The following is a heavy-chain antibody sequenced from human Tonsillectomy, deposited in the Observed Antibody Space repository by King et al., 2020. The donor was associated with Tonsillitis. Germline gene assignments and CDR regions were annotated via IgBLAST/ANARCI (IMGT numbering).Heavy chain of an antibody. CDR3: ASIHYYDFLDY. V-gene: IGHV4-30-4*01. CDR2: IYYSGGT. J-gene: IGHJ4*02. Sequence: QLQESGPGLVKPSQTLSLTCTVSGGAISSADYFCSWIRQPPGKGLGWIGYIYYSGGTYYNPSLKSRGTISVDTSKNQFSLKLSSVTAADPAVYYCASIHYYDFLDYWGQGTLVTVSS. D-gene: IGHD3-22*01. CDR1: GGAISSADYF.